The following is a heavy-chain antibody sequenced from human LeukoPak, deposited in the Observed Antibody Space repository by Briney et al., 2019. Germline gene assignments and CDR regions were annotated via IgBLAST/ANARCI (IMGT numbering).Heavy chain of an antibody. CDR3: ARDLGYSGYDYYYGMDV. V-gene: IGHV3-33*01. CDR1: GFTFSSYG. D-gene: IGHD5-12*01. CDR2: IWYDGSNK. Sequence: GGSLRLSCAASGFTFSSYGMHWVRQAPGKGLEWVAVIWYDGSNKYYADSVKGRFTISRDNSKNTLYLQMNSLRAEDTAVYYCARDLGYSGYDYYYGMDVWGKGTTVTVSS. J-gene: IGHJ6*04.